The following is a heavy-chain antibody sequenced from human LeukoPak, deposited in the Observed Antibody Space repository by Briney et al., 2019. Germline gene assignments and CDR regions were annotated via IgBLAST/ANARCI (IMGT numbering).Heavy chain of an antibody. CDR1: GYTFTCYY. CDR3: ARDRYSYGLKNYFDY. Sequence: ASVKVSCKASGYTFTCYYMHWVRQAPRQGLEWMGWINPNSGGTNYAQKFQGRVTMTRDTSISTAYMELSRLRSDDTAVYYCARDRYSYGLKNYFDYWGQGTLVTVSS. J-gene: IGHJ4*02. D-gene: IGHD5-18*01. CDR2: INPNSGGT. V-gene: IGHV1-2*02.